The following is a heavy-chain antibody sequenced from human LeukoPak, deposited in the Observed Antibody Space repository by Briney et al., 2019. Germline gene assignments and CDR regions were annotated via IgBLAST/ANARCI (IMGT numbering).Heavy chain of an antibody. D-gene: IGHD3-3*01. CDR3: AGLYDFWSGSDWFDP. CDR2: IYPGDSDT. J-gene: IGHJ5*02. CDR1: GYSFTSYW. V-gene: IGHV5-51*01. Sequence: GESLKISCKGSGYSFTSYWIGWVRQMPGKGLEWMGIIYPGDSDTRYSPSFKGQVTISADKSISTAYLQWSSLKASDTAMYYCAGLYDFWSGSDWFDPWGQGTLVTVSS.